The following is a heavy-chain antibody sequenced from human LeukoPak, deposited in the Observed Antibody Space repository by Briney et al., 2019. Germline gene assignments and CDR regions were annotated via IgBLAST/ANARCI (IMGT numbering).Heavy chain of an antibody. CDR1: AGSISSNSYY. D-gene: IGHD3-22*01. Sequence: SETLSLTCTVSAGSISSNSYYWGWIRQPPGKGLQWIGSIYYSGSTYYNPSLKSRVTISVGTSKNQFSLKLNSVTAADTAVYYCARAGYYYDSSGYYYFDYWGQGTLVTVSS. CDR2: IYYSGST. CDR3: ARAGYYYDSSGYYYFDY. J-gene: IGHJ4*02. V-gene: IGHV4-39*07.